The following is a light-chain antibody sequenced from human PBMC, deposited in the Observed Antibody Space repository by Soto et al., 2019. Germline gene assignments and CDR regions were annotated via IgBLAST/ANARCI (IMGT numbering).Light chain of an antibody. J-gene: IGKJ2*01. V-gene: IGKV3-11*01. CDR2: DAS. Sequence: EVVLTQSPATLSLSPGERATLSCRASQSVSSYLAWYQQKPGQAPRLLIYDASKRATGIPARFSGSGSETDFTPTISSLEPEDFAVYFCQHRCRWLRTFGQGTKVEIK. CDR3: QHRCRWLRT. CDR1: QSVSSY.